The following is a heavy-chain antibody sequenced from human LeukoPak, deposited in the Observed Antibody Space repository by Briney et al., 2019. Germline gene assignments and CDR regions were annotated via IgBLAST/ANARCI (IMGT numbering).Heavy chain of an antibody. CDR2: ISTYNGNT. D-gene: IGHD3-22*01. CDR1: GYTFTSHG. CDR3: ARGIVRDSSGYRGPYYYYYMDV. Sequence: ASVKVSCKASGYTFTSHGISWVRQAPGQGLEWMGWISTYNGNTNYAQKLQGRVSMTTDTSTSTAYMDLRSLRSDDTAVYYCARGIVRDSSGYRGPYYYYYMDVWGKGTTVTISS. V-gene: IGHV1-18*01. J-gene: IGHJ6*03.